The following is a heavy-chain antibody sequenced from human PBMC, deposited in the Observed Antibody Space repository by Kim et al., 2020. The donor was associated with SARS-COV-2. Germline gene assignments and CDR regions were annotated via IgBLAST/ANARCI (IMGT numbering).Heavy chain of an antibody. CDR3: ARDLGRLYYYGSGSYNWFDP. J-gene: IGHJ5*02. V-gene: IGHV4-59*01. CDR2: IYYSGST. Sequence: SETLSLTCTVSGGSISSYYWSWIRQPPGKGLEWIGYIYYSGSTNYNPSLKSRVTISVDTSKNQFSLKLSSVTAADTAVYYCARDLGRLYYYGSGSYNWFDPWGQGTLVTVSS. D-gene: IGHD3-10*01. CDR1: GGSISSYY.